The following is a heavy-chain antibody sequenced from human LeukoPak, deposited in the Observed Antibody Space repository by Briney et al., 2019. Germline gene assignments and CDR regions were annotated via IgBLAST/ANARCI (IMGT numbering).Heavy chain of an antibody. Sequence: SETLSLTCTVSGGSISSGSYYWGWIRQPPGKGLEWIGSIYYSGSTYYNPSLKSRVTISVDTSKNQFSLKLSSVTAADTAVYYCAREGLWFDGSYCFDYWGQGTLVTVSS. CDR3: AREGLWFDGSYCFDY. V-gene: IGHV4-39*02. J-gene: IGHJ4*02. CDR1: GGSISSGSYY. CDR2: IYYSGST. D-gene: IGHD3-10*01.